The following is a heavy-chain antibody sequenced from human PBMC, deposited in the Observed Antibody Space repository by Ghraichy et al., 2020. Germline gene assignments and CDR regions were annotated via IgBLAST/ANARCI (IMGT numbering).Heavy chain of an antibody. V-gene: IGHV3-23*01. D-gene: IGHD6-19*01. CDR2: VSTSGDKT. CDR1: GFTFSSYV. Sequence: GSLRLSCAASGFTFSSYVMTWVRQAPGKGLEWVSGVSTSGDKTYYADSLKGRFTISRDNSKNTVYLQMNSLTADDTAVYFCGRDSWSSGWTECWGQGTLVTVSS. CDR3: GRDSWSSGWTEC. J-gene: IGHJ4*02.